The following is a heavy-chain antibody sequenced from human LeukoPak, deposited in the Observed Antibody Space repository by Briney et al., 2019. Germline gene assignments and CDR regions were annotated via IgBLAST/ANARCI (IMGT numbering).Heavy chain of an antibody. Sequence: KSSETLSLTCTVSGGSISSYYWSWIRQPAGKGLEWIGRIYTSGSTNYNPSLKSRVTMSVDTSKNQFSLKLSSVTAADTAVYYCARSRMVRGVSITQDYYYYMDVWGKGTTVTVSS. V-gene: IGHV4-4*07. J-gene: IGHJ6*03. CDR3: ARSRMVRGVSITQDYYYYMDV. D-gene: IGHD3-10*01. CDR2: IYTSGST. CDR1: GGSISSYY.